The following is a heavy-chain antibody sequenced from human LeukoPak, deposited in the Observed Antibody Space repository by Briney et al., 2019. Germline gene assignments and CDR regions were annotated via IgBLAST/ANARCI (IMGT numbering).Heavy chain of an antibody. CDR1: GYTFTGYY. D-gene: IGHD6-19*01. J-gene: IGHJ4*02. CDR3: AEGIAVAGTEYSGC. CDR2: INPNSGGT. V-gene: IGHV1-2*02. Sequence: ASVKVSCKASGYTFTGYYMRWVRQAPGQGLEWMGWINPNSGGTNYAQKFQGRVTMTRDTSISTAYMELSRLRSDDTAVYYCAEGIAVAGTEYSGCWGQGTLVTVSS.